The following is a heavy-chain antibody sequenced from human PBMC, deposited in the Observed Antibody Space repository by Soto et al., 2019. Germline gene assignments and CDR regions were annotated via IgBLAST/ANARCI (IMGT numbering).Heavy chain of an antibody. CDR2: LKSIADAETT. CDR1: GFTFTNAW. J-gene: IGHJ3*02. D-gene: IGHD6-6*01. Sequence: PGGSLRLSCAASGFTFTNAWMNWVRQAPGKGPEWVGRLKSIADAETTDYAAPVQGRFSISRDDSKNTLYLQMNSLKTEDTAVYYCATCIAARACAFDMWGQGTMVTVSS. V-gene: IGHV3-15*07. CDR3: ATCIAARACAFDM.